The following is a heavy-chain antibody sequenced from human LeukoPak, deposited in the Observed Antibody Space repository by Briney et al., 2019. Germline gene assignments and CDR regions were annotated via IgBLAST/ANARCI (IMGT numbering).Heavy chain of an antibody. Sequence: GGSLRLSCTASGFTFSSYAMTWVRQAPGKGLEWVSAISPSSNTRYYSDSVRGRFTVSRDNSENTVYLQMDRLRADDTAVYYCARDSHGSWYPYYYMDVWGKGTTVTVSS. D-gene: IGHD6-13*01. CDR2: ISPSSNTR. V-gene: IGHV3-23*01. CDR1: GFTFSSYA. CDR3: ARDSHGSWYPYYYMDV. J-gene: IGHJ6*03.